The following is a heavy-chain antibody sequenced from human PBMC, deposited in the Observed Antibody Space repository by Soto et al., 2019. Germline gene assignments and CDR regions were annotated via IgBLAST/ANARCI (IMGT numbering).Heavy chain of an antibody. CDR1: GTSISSYY. Sequence: SETLSLTCTVSGTSISSYYWSWIRQPPGKGLEWIANIHYSGTTNYNPSLASRVTLSVDTSKNQFSLKMTSVTAADRAMYLSARYNSYAIDYWGRGTLVTV. D-gene: IGHD2-8*01. CDR3: ARYNSYAIDY. CDR2: IHYSGTT. V-gene: IGHV4-59*01. J-gene: IGHJ4*02.